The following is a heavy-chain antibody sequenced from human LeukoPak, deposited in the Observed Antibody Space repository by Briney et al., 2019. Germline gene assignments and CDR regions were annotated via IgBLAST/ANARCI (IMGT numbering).Heavy chain of an antibody. Sequence: GGSLRLSCAASGFTVSTNYMTWVRQAPGKGLERVSVIYGAGNTYYSDSVKGRFTISRDNSKNTLYLQMSSLRDEDTAVYYCARVVAMITSRGYTYYMDVWGKGTTVTVSS. J-gene: IGHJ6*03. D-gene: IGHD5-12*01. CDR1: GFTVSTNY. CDR2: IYGAGNT. V-gene: IGHV3-66*02. CDR3: ARVVAMITSRGYTYYMDV.